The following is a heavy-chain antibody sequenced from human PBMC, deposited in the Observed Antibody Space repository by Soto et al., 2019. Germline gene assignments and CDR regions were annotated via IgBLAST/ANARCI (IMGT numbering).Heavy chain of an antibody. Sequence: SETLSLTCTVSGGSISNFYWSWIRQPPGKGLEWIGYIYYSGSTNYNPSFKSRVTISVDTSKNQFSLKLSSVTAADTAVYYCASTYYGSGSYYTELFDYWGQGTLVTVSS. J-gene: IGHJ4*02. D-gene: IGHD3-10*01. CDR1: GGSISNFY. CDR3: ASTYYGSGSYYTELFDY. CDR2: IYYSGST. V-gene: IGHV4-59*01.